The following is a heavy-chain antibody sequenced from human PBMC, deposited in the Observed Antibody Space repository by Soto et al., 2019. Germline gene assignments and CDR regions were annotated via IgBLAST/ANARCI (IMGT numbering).Heavy chain of an antibody. V-gene: IGHV3-21*01. D-gene: IGHD6-6*01. J-gene: IGHJ4*02. CDR3: ARDIKYSSSIFDY. Sequence: GGSLRLSCAASGFTFSSYSMNWVRQAPGKGLEWVSSISSSSSYIYYADSVKGRFTISRDNAKNSLYLQMNSLRAEDTAVYYCARDIKYSSSIFDYWGQGTLVTVSS. CDR1: GFTFSSYS. CDR2: ISSSSSYI.